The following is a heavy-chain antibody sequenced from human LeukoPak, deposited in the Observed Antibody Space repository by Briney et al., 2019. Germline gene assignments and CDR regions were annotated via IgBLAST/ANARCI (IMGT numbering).Heavy chain of an antibody. CDR2: IIPSLNRA. J-gene: IGHJ3*01. CDR1: GGPFDNYA. V-gene: IGHV1-69*04. CDR3: ARRTDRVDDAFDV. D-gene: IGHD3/OR15-3a*01. Sequence: SVTLSCKSSGGPFDNYAINWVRQAPGQGLEWMGRIIPSLNRANYAQIRVTITADKSTATAYMELSGLRYEDTAVYYCARRTDRVDDAFDVWGQGTMVTVSS.